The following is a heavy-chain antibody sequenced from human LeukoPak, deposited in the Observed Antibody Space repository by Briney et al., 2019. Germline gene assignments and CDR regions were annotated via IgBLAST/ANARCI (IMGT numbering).Heavy chain of an antibody. V-gene: IGHV3-21*01. CDR1: GFTFSSYS. D-gene: IGHD4-23*01. CDR3: ARDRGVVTPDYFDY. CDR2: ISSSSSYI. Sequence: PGGSLRLSCAASGFTFSSYSMNWVRQAPGKGLEWVSSISSSSSYIYYADSVKGRFTISRDNAKNPLYLQMNSLRAEDTAVYYCARDRGVVTPDYFDYWGQGTLVTVSS. J-gene: IGHJ4*02.